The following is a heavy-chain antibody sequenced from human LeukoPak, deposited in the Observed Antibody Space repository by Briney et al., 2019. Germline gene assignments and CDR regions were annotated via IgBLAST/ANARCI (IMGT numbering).Heavy chain of an antibody. CDR3: ARDFWSGYSLFDY. CDR1: GGSISSYY. D-gene: IGHD3-3*01. J-gene: IGHJ4*02. V-gene: IGHV4-38-2*02. CDR2: IYHSGST. Sequence: SETLSLTCTVSGGSISSYYWSWIRQPPGKGLEWIGSIYHSGSTYYNPSLKSRVTISVDTSKNQFSLKLSSVTAADTAVYYCARDFWSGYSLFDYWGQGTLVTVSS.